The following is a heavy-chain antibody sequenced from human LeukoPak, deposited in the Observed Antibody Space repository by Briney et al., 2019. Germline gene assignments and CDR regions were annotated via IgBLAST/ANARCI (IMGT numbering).Heavy chain of an antibody. J-gene: IGHJ4*02. CDR2: ISGSGGST. CDR3: AKDRGYNYGLFDY. CDR1: GFTFTTYG. Sequence: GGSLRLSCAASGFTFTTYGMSWVRQAPGKGLEWVSAISGSGGSTYYADSVKGRFTISGDTSKNMLYLHMNSLRAGDTAVYYCAKDRGYNYGLFDYWGQGTLVTVSS. D-gene: IGHD5-18*01. V-gene: IGHV3-23*01.